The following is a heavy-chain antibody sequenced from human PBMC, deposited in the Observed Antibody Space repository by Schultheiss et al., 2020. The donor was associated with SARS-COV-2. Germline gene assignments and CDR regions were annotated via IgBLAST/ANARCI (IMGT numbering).Heavy chain of an antibody. CDR2: IYYSGST. CDR3: ALHYVWGSYRPPGPYFQH. CDR1: GGSVSSGSYY. V-gene: IGHV4-61*01. D-gene: IGHD3-16*02. Sequence: SETLSLTCTVSGGSVSSGSYYWSWIRQPPGKGLEWIGYIYYSGSTNYNPSLKSRVTISVDTSKNQFSLKLSSVTAADTAVYYCALHYVWGSYRPPGPYFQHWGHGTLVTVSS. J-gene: IGHJ1*01.